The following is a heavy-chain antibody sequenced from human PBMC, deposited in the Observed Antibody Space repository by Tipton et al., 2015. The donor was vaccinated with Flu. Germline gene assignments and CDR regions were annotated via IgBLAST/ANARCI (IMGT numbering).Heavy chain of an antibody. CDR2: IFPTGTT. J-gene: IGHJ5*02. Sequence: TLSLTCTISGDSIRSDYYWGWIRQPPGKGLEWIGHIFPTGTTYHKPSLKSRVTISINTSKNQLSLKVFSVTAAGTAVYYCARRDYSNYVSDPKNWFDLWGQGILVTVSS. V-gene: IGHV4-38-2*02. CDR1: GDSIRSDYY. D-gene: IGHD4-11*01. CDR3: ARRDYSNYVSDPKNWFDL.